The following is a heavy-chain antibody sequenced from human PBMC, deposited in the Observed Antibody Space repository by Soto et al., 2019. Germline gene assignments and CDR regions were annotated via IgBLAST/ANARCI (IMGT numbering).Heavy chain of an antibody. CDR2: IIPIFGTA. V-gene: IGHV1-69*13. D-gene: IGHD2-21*02. CDR3: ARALLVVTAIPSYYYYGMDV. CDR1: GGTFISYS. J-gene: IGHJ6*02. Sequence: SVNVSCKASGGTFISYSISWVRQAPGQGLECMGGIIPIFGTANYAQKFQGRVTITADESTSTAYMELSSLRSEDTAVYYCARALLVVTAIPSYYYYGMDVWGQGTTVTVSS.